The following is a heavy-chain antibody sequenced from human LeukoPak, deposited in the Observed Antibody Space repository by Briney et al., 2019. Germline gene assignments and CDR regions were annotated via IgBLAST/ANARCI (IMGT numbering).Heavy chain of an antibody. J-gene: IGHJ4*02. CDR3: ARGRGMVYRKVLDY. V-gene: IGHV1-8*01. D-gene: IGHD2-8*01. Sequence: ASVKVSCKASGYTFTSYDINWVRQATGQGLEWMGWMNPNSANTGYAQKFQGRVTMTRNTSISTAYMELSSLRSEDTAVYYCARGRGMVYRKVLDYWGQGTLVTVSS. CDR2: MNPNSANT. CDR1: GYTFTSYD.